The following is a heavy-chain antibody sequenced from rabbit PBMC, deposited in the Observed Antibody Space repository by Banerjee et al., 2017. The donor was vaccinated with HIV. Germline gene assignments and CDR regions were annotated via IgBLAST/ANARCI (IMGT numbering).Heavy chain of an antibody. CDR2: INPSSGST. CDR3: ARDTGSSRDISL. J-gene: IGHJ4*01. Sequence: EQLEESGGDLVKPEGSLPLTCTASGFSSRHQYVMCWVRQAPGKGLEWIACINPSSGSTVYATWAKGRFTLSKTAATTVTLQMVRVTAADTVVKICARDTGSSRDISLWGLGTLVTVS. V-gene: IGHV1S45*01. D-gene: IGHD3-1*01. CDR1: GFSSRHQYV.